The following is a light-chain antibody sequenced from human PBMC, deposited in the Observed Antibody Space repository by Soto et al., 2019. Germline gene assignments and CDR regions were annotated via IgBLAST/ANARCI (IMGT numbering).Light chain of an antibody. CDR2: AAS. J-gene: IGKJ3*01. CDR1: QDISNY. Sequence: DIQMTQSPSSLSASVGDRVTITCRASQDISNYLAWYQQKPGQVPEVLIYAASTLQPGVPTRFSGRGSGTDFILTISSLQPEYVAAYYCQKYNNAPLTCGPGTKVAIK. V-gene: IGKV1-27*01. CDR3: QKYNNAPLT.